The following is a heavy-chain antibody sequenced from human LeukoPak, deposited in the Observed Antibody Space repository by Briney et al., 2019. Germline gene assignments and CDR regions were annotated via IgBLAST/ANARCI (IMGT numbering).Heavy chain of an antibody. V-gene: IGHV4-59*01. CDR2: IHYSGST. CDR1: SGSFSSYY. J-gene: IGHJ4*02. D-gene: IGHD3-22*01. CDR3: ARDQDSGSYFDH. Sequence: SETLSLTCTVSSGSFSSYYWRWIRQPPGKGLEWIGYIHYSGSTNYNPSLKSRVTISVDSSKNQFSLKLSSVTAADTAVYYCARDQDSGSYFDHWGQGTLVTVSS.